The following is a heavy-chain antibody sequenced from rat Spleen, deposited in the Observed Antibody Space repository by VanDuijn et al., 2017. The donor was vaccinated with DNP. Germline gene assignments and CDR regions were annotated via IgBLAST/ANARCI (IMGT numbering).Heavy chain of an antibody. V-gene: IGHV3-1*01. CDR1: GYSITSNY. CDR3: ARWGNYFDY. J-gene: IGHJ2*01. Sequence: EVQLQESGPGLVKPSQSLSLTCSVTGYSITSNYWGWVRKFPGNKLEYIGHISFSGGTNYNPSLKSQISITRDTSKNQFFLQLNSVTTEDTATYYCARWGNYFDYWGQGVMVTVSS. CDR2: ISFSGGT.